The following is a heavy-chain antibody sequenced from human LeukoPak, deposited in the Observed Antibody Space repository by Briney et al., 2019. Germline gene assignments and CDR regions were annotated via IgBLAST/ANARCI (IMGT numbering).Heavy chain of an antibody. CDR3: ARGGGLYGDYALDY. D-gene: IGHD4-17*01. Sequence: SETLSLTCTVSGGSISSGGSYWSWIRQHPGKGLEWLGYIYYSGSTYYNPSLKSRVTISVDTSKNQFSLKLSSVTAADTAVYYCARGGGLYGDYALDYWGQGTLVTVSS. V-gene: IGHV4-31*03. CDR1: GGSISSGGSY. J-gene: IGHJ4*02. CDR2: IYYSGST.